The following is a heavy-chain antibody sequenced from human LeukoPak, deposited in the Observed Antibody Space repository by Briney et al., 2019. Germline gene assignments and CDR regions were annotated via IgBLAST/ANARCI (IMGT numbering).Heavy chain of an antibody. J-gene: IGHJ1*01. CDR2: INPNSGGT. D-gene: IGHD1-26*01. CDR3: ARASVVGATFQH. Sequence: ASVRVSCKASGYTFTGYYMHWVRQAPGQGLEWMGWINPNSGGTKYAQKFQGRVTMTRDTSISTAYMELSRLRSDDTAVYYCARASVVGATFQHWGQGTLVTVSS. V-gene: IGHV1-2*02. CDR1: GYTFTGYY.